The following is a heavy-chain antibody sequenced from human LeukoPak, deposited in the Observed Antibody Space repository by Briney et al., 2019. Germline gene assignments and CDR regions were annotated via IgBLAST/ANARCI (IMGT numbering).Heavy chain of an antibody. Sequence: PSETLSLTCAVSGYSISSGYYWGWLRQPPGKGLEGIGSIYHSGSTYYNPSLKSRVTISVDTSKNQFSLKLSSVTAADTAVYYCARDYYDSSGYGDYWGQGTLVTVSS. J-gene: IGHJ4*02. CDR3: ARDYYDSSGYGDY. CDR2: IYHSGST. V-gene: IGHV4-38-2*02. CDR1: GYSISSGYY. D-gene: IGHD3-22*01.